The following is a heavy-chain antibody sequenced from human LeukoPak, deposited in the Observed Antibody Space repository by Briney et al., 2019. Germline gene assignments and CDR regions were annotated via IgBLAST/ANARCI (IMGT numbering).Heavy chain of an antibody. CDR2: ISYDGSNK. J-gene: IGHJ4*02. CDR1: GFTFSSYA. D-gene: IGHD3-16*02. V-gene: IGHV3-30*04. CDR3: ARDSIMITFGGVIVIEGPDY. Sequence: GGSLRLSCAASGFTFSSYAMHWVRQAPGKGLERVAVISYDGSNKYYADSVKGRFTISRDNSKNTLYLQMNSLRAEDTAVYYCARDSIMITFGGVIVIEGPDYWGQGTLVTVSS.